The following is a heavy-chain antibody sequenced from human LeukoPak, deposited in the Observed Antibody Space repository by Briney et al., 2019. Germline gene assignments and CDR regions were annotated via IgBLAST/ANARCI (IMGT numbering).Heavy chain of an antibody. J-gene: IGHJ4*02. CDR1: GFTFSSYA. V-gene: IGHV3-23*01. Sequence: GGSLRLSCAASGFTFSSYAMSWVRQAPGKGLEWVSAISGSGGSTYYADSVKGRFTISRDNSKNTLYLQMNSLRAEDTAVYYCAKDHVVRYYDSSGYYSAFDYCGQGTLVTVSS. CDR3: AKDHVVRYYDSSGYYSAFDY. D-gene: IGHD3-22*01. CDR2: ISGSGGST.